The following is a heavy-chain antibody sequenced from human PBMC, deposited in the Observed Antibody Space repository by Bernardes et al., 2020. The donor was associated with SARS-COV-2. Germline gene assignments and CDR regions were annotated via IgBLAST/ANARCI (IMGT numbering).Heavy chain of an antibody. CDR2: IYYSGST. J-gene: IGHJ5*02. V-gene: IGHV4-59*01. Sequence: SETLSLICTVSGGSISSYYWSWIRQPPGKGLEWIGYIYYSGSTNYNPSLKSRVTISVDTSKNQFSLKLSSVTAADTAVYYCACTFSNWFDPWGQGTLVTVSS. CDR1: GGSISSYY. CDR3: ACTFSNWFDP. D-gene: IGHD3-3*02.